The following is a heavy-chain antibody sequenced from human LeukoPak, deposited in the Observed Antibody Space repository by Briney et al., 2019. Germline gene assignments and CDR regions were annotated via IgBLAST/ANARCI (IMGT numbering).Heavy chain of an antibody. J-gene: IGHJ4*02. V-gene: IGHV4-34*01. D-gene: IGHD4-17*01. Sequence: PSETLSLTCAVYGVSFSGYYWSWIRQPPGKGLEWIGEINHSGSTNYNTSLKSRVTISVDTSKNQFSLKLSSVTAADTAVYYCARVFAGGDFHYFDYWGQGTLVTVSS. CDR1: GVSFSGYY. CDR2: INHSGST. CDR3: ARVFAGGDFHYFDY.